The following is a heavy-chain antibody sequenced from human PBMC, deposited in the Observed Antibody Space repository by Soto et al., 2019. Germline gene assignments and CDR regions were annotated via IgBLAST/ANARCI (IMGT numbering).Heavy chain of an antibody. D-gene: IGHD2-2*01. J-gene: IGHJ5*02. CDR3: ARGIVVVAAAMYPWFDP. Sequence: QVTLKESGPVLVKPTEPLTLTCTVSGFSLSNARMGVSWIRQPPGKALEWLAHIFSNDEKSYSTSLTSRLTISKDTSKSQVVLTMTNMDTVDTATYYCARGIVVVAAAMYPWFDPWGQGTLVTFSS. V-gene: IGHV2-26*01. CDR1: GFSLSNARMG. CDR2: IFSNDEK.